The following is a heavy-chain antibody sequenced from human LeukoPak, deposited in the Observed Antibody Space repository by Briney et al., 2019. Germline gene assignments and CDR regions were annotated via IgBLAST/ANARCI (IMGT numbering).Heavy chain of an antibody. CDR3: SRDYSIVKATAFLDY. CDR1: EFTFRDHA. J-gene: IGHJ4*02. D-gene: IGHD2/OR15-2a*01. Sequence: PGGSLRLSCTTSEFTFRDHALSWFRQAPGKGLEWVGLIKSKAHGETVETAASLSGRFTISRDDAKSIAYLHMSNLKTEDTAVYYCSRDYSIVKATAFLDYWGQGTLVTVSS. V-gene: IGHV3-49*03. CDR2: IKSKAHGETV.